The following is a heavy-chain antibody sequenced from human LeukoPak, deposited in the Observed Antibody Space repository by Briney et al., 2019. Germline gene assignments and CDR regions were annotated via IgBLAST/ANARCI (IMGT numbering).Heavy chain of an antibody. V-gene: IGHV3-64D*06. Sequence: GGSLRLSCSASGFTFSSYAMHWVRQAPGKGLEYVSAISSNGGSTYYADSVKGRFTISRDNSKNTLYLQMSSLRAEDTAVYYCVSGIRYFGWLALFDRSLDYWGQGTLVTVSS. CDR2: ISSNGGST. CDR3: VSGIRYFGWLALFDRSLDY. J-gene: IGHJ4*02. CDR1: GFTFSSYA. D-gene: IGHD3-9*01.